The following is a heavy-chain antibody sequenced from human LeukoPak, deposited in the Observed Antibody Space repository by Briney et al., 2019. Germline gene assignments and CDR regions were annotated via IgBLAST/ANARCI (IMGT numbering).Heavy chain of an antibody. CDR2: IKLDGSEK. CDR3: ARDVLVRPLRYYFDF. V-gene: IGHV3-7*01. Sequence: GGSLRLSCAASGFTFSTFAMIWVRQAPGKGLECVATIKLDGSEKYYVDSVKGRFTTSRDNTKNSLYLQMNSLRAEDTGVYYCARDVLVRPLRYYFDFWGQGALVTVSS. D-gene: IGHD1-1*01. CDR1: GFTFSTFA. J-gene: IGHJ4*02.